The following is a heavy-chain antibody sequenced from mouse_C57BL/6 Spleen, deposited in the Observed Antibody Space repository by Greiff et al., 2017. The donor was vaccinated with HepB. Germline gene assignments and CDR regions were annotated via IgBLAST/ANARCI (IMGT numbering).Heavy chain of an antibody. CDR2: ISSGSSTI. D-gene: IGHD1-1*01. V-gene: IGHV5-17*01. CDR1: GFTFSDYG. CDR3: ARPHYYGSVYAMDY. Sequence: EVQVVESGGGLVKPGGSLKLSCAASGFTFSDYGMHWVRQAPEKGLEWVAYISSGSSTIYYADTVKGRSTLSRDNAKNTLFLQMTSLRSEDTAMYYCARPHYYGSVYAMDYWGQGTSVTVSS. J-gene: IGHJ4*01.